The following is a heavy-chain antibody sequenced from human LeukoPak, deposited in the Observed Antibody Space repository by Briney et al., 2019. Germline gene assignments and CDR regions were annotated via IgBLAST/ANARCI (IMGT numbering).Heavy chain of an antibody. CDR2: IGSSGSGGNT. J-gene: IGHJ2*01. V-gene: IGHV3-23*01. D-gene: IGHD1-26*01. CDR3: AKDRTVGASYWYFDL. CDR1: GVTLSNYA. Sequence: PGGSLRLSCVASGVTLSNYAMSWARQAPGKGLEWVSGIGSSGSGGNTYYADSVKGRFTISRDSSRNTLFLHMNTLRAEDTAIYYCAKDRTVGASYWYFDLWGRGTLVTVSS.